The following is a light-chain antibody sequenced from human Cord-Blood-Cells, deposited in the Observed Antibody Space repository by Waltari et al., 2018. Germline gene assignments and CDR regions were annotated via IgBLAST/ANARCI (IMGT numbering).Light chain of an antibody. J-gene: IGKJ1*01. Sequence: DIVMTQSPDSLAVSLGERATINCKSSQSVLYSSNNKNYLAWHQQKPGQPPKLLIYWASTRESGVPDRFSGSGSGTDFTLTISSLQAEDVAVYYFQQYYSTPWTFGQGTKVEIK. V-gene: IGKV4-1*01. CDR1: QSVLYSSNNKNY. CDR3: QQYYSTPWT. CDR2: WAS.